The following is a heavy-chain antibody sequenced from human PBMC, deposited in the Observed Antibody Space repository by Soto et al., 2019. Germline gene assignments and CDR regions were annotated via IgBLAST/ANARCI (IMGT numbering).Heavy chain of an antibody. CDR3: ARGPRKIGYCSGGSCYTEYFRH. CDR1: GGSFSGYY. Sequence: QVQLQQWGAGLLKPSETLSLTCAVYGGSFSGYYWSWIRQPPGKGLEWIGEINHSGSTNYNPSLRSRVTISVDTSKNQFSLKLSSVTAADTAVYYCARGPRKIGYCSGGSCYTEYFRHWGQGTLVTVSS. V-gene: IGHV4-34*01. J-gene: IGHJ1*01. D-gene: IGHD2-15*01. CDR2: INHSGST.